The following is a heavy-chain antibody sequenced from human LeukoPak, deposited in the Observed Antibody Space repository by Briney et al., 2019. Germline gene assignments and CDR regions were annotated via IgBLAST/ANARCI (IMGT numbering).Heavy chain of an antibody. J-gene: IGHJ4*02. CDR1: GGSISSGGYS. Sequence: PSQALSLTCTVSGGSISSGGYSWSWIRQHPGKGLEWIGYIYYSGSTYYNPSLKSRVTISVDTSKNQFSLKLSSVTAADTAVYYCARADYDSSGYYPDYWGQGTLVTVSS. CDR2: IYYSGST. CDR3: ARADYDSSGYYPDY. D-gene: IGHD3-22*01. V-gene: IGHV4-31*03.